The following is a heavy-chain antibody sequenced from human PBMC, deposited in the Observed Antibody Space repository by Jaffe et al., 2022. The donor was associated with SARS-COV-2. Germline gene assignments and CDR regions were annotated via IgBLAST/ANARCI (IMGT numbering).Heavy chain of an antibody. V-gene: IGHV3-30*18. J-gene: IGHJ6*02. Sequence: QVQLVESGGGVVQPGRSLRLSCAASGFTFSSYGMHWVRQAPGKGLEWVAVISYDGSNKYYADSVKGRFTISRDNSKNTLYLQMNSLRAEDTAVYYCAKDQHYYGMDVWGQGTTVTVSS. CDR1: GFTFSSYG. CDR2: ISYDGSNK. CDR3: AKDQHYYGMDV.